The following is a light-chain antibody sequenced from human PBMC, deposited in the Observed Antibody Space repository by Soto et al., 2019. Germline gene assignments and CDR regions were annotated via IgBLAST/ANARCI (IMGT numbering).Light chain of an antibody. Sequence: QSALTQPASVSGSHGQSITISCTGTSSDVGGYNYVSWYQQHPGKAPKLMIYEVSNRPSGVSNRFSGSKSGNTASLTISGLQAEDEADYSCSSYTSSSTLVVFGGGTKLTVL. J-gene: IGLJ2*01. V-gene: IGLV2-14*01. CDR1: SSDVGGYNY. CDR2: EVS. CDR3: SSYTSSSTLVV.